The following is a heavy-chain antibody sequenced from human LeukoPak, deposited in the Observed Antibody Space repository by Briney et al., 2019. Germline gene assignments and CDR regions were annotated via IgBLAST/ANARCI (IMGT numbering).Heavy chain of an antibody. CDR1: GYTFTNYA. V-gene: IGHV1-69*13. CDR2: IIPIFDTA. D-gene: IGHD3-9*01. J-gene: IGHJ4*02. Sequence: SVKVSCKASGYTFTNYAMNWVRQAPGQGLEWMGGIIPIFDTADYAQKFQGRLTITADESTSTAYMELSSLRAEDTAVYYCARDLVGSHTSYSSGAWDYWGQGTLVTVSS. CDR3: ARDLVGSHTSYSSGAWDY.